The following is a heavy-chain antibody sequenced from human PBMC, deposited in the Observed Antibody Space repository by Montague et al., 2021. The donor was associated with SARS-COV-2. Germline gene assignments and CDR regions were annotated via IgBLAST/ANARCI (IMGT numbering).Heavy chain of an antibody. CDR3: ARVGRQQLVRLSGMDV. CDR2: IYYSGST. V-gene: IGHV4-39*07. D-gene: IGHD6-13*01. Sequence: SETLSLTCTVSGGSISSSSYYWGWIRQPPGKGLEWIGSIYYSGSTYYNPSLKSRVTISVDTSKNQFSLELSSVTAAGTAVYYCARVGRQQLVRLSGMDVWGQGTTVTVSS. CDR1: GGSISSSSYY. J-gene: IGHJ6*02.